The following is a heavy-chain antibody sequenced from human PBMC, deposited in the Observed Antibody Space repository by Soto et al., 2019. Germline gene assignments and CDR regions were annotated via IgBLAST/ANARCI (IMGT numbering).Heavy chain of an antibody. CDR1: GYDFTNYG. D-gene: IGHD3-9*01. Sequence: QVRLVQSGAEVKKPGASVKVSCKTYGYDFTNYGINWVRQAPGQGLEWMGWISAYNGNIVYAQNFRGRATLTTDTSTCSAYMELRSLRSDDAAVYYCARGHYILTGWKFTFWGQGTLVTVSS. CDR3: ARGHYILTGWKFTF. V-gene: IGHV1-18*01. CDR2: ISAYNGNI. J-gene: IGHJ4*02.